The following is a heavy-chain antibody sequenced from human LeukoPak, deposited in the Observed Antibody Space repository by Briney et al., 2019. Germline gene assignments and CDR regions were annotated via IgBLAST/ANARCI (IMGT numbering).Heavy chain of an antibody. CDR2: INQYGSET. D-gene: IGHD3-10*01. Sequence: GGSPRLSCATSGFTFSRDWMSWVRQAPGKGLEWVANINQYGSETYYVDSVKGRFTISRDNAKNSLYLQMNSLRAEDMALYYCAKGSLWFGEPHDAFDIWGQGTMVTVSS. CDR3: AKGSLWFGEPHDAFDI. V-gene: IGHV3-7*03. J-gene: IGHJ3*02. CDR1: GFTFSRDW.